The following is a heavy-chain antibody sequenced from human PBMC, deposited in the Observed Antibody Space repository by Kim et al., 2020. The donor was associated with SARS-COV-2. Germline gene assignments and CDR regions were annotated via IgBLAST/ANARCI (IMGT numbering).Heavy chain of an antibody. CDR3: ARSDPMVRGVMGSTC. CDR2: ISAYNGNT. J-gene: IGHJ4*02. CDR1: GYTFTSYG. Sequence: ASVKVSCKASGYTFTSYGISWVRQAPGQGLEWMGWISAYNGNTNYAQKLQGRVTMTTDTSTSTAYMELRSLRSDDTAVYYCARSDPMVRGVMGSTCWGQGTLVTVSS. V-gene: IGHV1-18*04. D-gene: IGHD3-10*01.